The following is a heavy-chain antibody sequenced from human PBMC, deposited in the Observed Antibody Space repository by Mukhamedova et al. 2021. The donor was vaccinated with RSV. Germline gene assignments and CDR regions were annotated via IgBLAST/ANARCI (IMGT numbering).Heavy chain of an antibody. CDR3: ARDHGRSTAWYFDP. V-gene: IGHV3-11*05. Sequence: GKGLEWVSYISSSSSYTNYADSVKGRFTISRDNAKNSLYLQMNSLRAEDTAVYYCARDHGRSTAWYFDPWGRGTLVTVSS. D-gene: IGHD4-17*01. CDR2: ISSSSSYT. J-gene: IGHJ2*01.